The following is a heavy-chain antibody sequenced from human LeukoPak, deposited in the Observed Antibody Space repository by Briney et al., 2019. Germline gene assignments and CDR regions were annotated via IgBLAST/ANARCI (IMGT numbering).Heavy chain of an antibody. CDR1: GGSFSGYY. Sequence: SETLSLTCAVYGGSFSGYYWSWIRQPPGKGLEWIGEINHSGSTNYNPSLKSRVTISVDTSKDQFSLKLSSVTAADTAVYYCARHAPYYDFWSGYSPARYYYYYMDVWGKGTTVTVSS. D-gene: IGHD3-3*01. V-gene: IGHV4-34*01. CDR2: INHSGST. J-gene: IGHJ6*03. CDR3: ARHAPYYDFWSGYSPARYYYYYMDV.